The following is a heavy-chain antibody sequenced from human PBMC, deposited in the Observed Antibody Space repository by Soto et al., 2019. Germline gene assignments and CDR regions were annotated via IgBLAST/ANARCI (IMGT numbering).Heavy chain of an antibody. D-gene: IGHD3-10*01. CDR2: ISPMFGAA. V-gene: IGHV1-69*19. J-gene: IGHJ4*02. CDR3: AREVQVHTPAFVY. Sequence: QVQLVQSGAEMKKPGSSVKVSCQSSGGTFNTYAMNWVRQAPGQGPEWMGDISPMFGAANYAPKFQGRVTITADESTGISYMQLSSLTSEGTAVYFCAREVQVHTPAFVYWGQGTLVTVSS. CDR1: GGTFNTYA.